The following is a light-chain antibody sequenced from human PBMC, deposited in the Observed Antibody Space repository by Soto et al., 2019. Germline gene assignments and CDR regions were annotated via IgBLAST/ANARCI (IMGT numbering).Light chain of an antibody. CDR1: QGISSY. CDR2: AAS. J-gene: IGKJ4*01. V-gene: IGKV1-9*01. Sequence: DIQLTQSPSFLSASVGARVTITCRASQGISSYLAWYQQNPGKAPKLLIYAASTLQSGVPSRFSGSGSGTEFTLTISSLQPEDVANYYCQQLNSYPFTFGGGTKVEIK. CDR3: QQLNSYPFT.